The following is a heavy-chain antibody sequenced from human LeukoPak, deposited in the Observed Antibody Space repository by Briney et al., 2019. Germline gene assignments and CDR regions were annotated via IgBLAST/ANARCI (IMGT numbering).Heavy chain of an antibody. Sequence: SVKVSCKASGGTFSSYAISWVRQAPGQGPEWMGGIIPIFGTANYAQKFQGRVTITADESTSTACMELSSLRSEDTAVYYCARSTGTIGVAEYFQHWGQGTLVTVSS. CDR1: GGTFSSYA. D-gene: IGHD1-1*01. CDR3: ARSTGTIGVAEYFQH. CDR2: IIPIFGTA. J-gene: IGHJ1*01. V-gene: IGHV1-69*13.